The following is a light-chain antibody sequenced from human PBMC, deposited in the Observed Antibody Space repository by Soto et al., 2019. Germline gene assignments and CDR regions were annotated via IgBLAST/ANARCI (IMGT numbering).Light chain of an antibody. CDR1: QSISRS. V-gene: IGKV1-39*01. J-gene: IGKJ1*01. CDR2: GAS. Sequence: DIQMTQSPSALSTAVGDRVTITCRASQSISRSLNWYQKKPAKAPKLLIYGASNLQDGVPSKFSGSGSGTDFTLTISSLQPEDFETYYCQQSYSPPWTFGTGTKVDIX. CDR3: QQSYSPPWT.